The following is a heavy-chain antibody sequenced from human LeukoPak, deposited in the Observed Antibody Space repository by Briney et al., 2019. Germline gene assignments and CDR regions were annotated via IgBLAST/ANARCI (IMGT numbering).Heavy chain of an antibody. J-gene: IGHJ1*01. CDR3: AHSTTSGRWAFQH. CDR1: GFSRSTRGVG. V-gene: IGHV2-5*01. CDR2: IYWHYDK. D-gene: IGHD1-1*01. Sequence: SGPTLLKPTQTLTLTCTCSGFSRSTRGVGVGWIRQPPGKALEWLALIYWHYDKRYSPSLKSRLTITKDTSKNQVVLTMTTMDPVDTATYYCAHSTTSGRWAFQHWGQGTLVTVSS.